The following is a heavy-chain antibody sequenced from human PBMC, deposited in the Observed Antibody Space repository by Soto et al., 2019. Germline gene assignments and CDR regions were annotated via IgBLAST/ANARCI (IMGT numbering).Heavy chain of an antibody. CDR2: IYYSGST. J-gene: IGHJ4*02. CDR3: AREAPQLLRDFYYFDY. CDR1: GRSISSVNYY. D-gene: IGHD2-15*01. V-gene: IGHV4-30-4*01. Sequence: PSETLSLTCTVSGRSISSVNYYWSWIRQPPGKGLEWIGYIYYSGSTYYNPSLKSRVTISVDTSKNQFSLKLSSVTAADTAVYYCAREAPQLLRDFYYFDYWGQGTLVTVSS.